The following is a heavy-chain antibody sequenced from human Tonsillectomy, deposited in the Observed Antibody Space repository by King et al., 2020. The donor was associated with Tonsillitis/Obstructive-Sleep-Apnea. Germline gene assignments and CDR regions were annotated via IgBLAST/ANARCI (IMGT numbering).Heavy chain of an antibody. D-gene: IGHD4-23*01. CDR2: IYYSGST. V-gene: IGHV4-39*01. J-gene: IGHJ3*02. CDR3: ASGVLRWSFYAFDI. Sequence: LQLQESGPGLVKPSETLSLTCTVSGGSISSSSYYWGWIRQPPGKGLEWIGNIYYSGSTYYNPSLKSRVTISVDTSKNHLSLELSSVTAADTAVYYCASGVLRWSFYAFDIWGQGQMVTVSS. CDR1: GGSISSSSYY.